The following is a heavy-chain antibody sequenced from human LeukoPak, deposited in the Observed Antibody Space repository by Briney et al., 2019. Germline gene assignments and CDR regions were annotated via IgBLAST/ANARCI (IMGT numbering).Heavy chain of an antibody. CDR2: IDDDGINF. CDR3: ARGPARGYYDGSGYDFDY. Sequence: GGSLRLSCAASGFTFRKFGMLLVRQAPGKGLEGVTFIDDDGINFYYVNSVKGRFTISRDNSKNTLYLQMSSLESEDTAVYYCARGPARGYYDGSGYDFDYWGQGTLVTVSS. D-gene: IGHD3-22*01. V-gene: IGHV3-30*02. J-gene: IGHJ4*02. CDR1: GFTFRKFG.